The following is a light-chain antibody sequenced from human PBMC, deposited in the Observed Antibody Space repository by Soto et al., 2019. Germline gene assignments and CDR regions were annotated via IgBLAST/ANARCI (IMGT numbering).Light chain of an antibody. V-gene: IGKV1-5*01. CDR1: QGISSW. CDR2: DAS. Sequence: DIQMTQSPSTLSASVGDRVTITCRASQGISSWLAWYQQKPGKAPKLLIYDASSLESGVPSRFSGSGSGTEFTLTISSLQPDDFATYYCQQYNSYLYTFGQGAKLEIK. CDR3: QQYNSYLYT. J-gene: IGKJ2*01.